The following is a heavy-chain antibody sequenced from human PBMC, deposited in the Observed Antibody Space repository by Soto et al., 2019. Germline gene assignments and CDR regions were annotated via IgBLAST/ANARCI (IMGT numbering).Heavy chain of an antibody. CDR2: IWYDGSNK. CDR1: GFTISSYG. V-gene: IGHV3-33*01. D-gene: IGHD4-17*01. J-gene: IGHJ6*03. Sequence: QMQLVESGGGVVQPGRSLRLSCAASGFTISSYGMHWVRQAPGKGLEWVAVIWYDGSNKYYADSVKGRFTISRDNSKNTLYLQMNSLRAEDTAVYYCARGADGDYGYYYYYMDVWGKGTTVTVSS. CDR3: ARGADGDYGYYYYYMDV.